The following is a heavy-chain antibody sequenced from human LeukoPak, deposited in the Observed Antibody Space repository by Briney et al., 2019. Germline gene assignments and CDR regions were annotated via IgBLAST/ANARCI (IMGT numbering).Heavy chain of an antibody. CDR2: IYHSGST. CDR1: GYPISSGYY. Sequence: SETLSLTCTVSGYPISSGYYWGWIRQPPGKGLEWIGSIYHSGSTYYNPSLKSRVTISVDTSKNQFSLKLSSVTAADTAVYYCARDDYSKGYHYYYMDVWGKGTTVTVSS. CDR3: ARDDYSKGYHYYYMDV. V-gene: IGHV4-38-2*02. D-gene: IGHD4-11*01. J-gene: IGHJ6*03.